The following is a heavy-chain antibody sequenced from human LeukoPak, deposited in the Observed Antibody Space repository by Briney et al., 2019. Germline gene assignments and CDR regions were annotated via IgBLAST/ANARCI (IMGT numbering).Heavy chain of an antibody. Sequence: SETLSLTCTVSGYSISSGYYWGWIRQPPGKGLEWIGSIYHSGSTYYNPSLKSRVTISVDTSKNQFSLKLSSVTAADTAVYYCAREAVPGRDYYYSMDVWGKGTTVTVSS. CDR2: IYHSGST. J-gene: IGHJ6*03. V-gene: IGHV4-38-2*02. CDR1: GYSISSGYY. CDR3: AREAVPGRDYYYSMDV.